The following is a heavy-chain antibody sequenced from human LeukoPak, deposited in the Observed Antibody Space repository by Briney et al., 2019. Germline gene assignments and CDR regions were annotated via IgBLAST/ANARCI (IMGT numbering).Heavy chain of an antibody. V-gene: IGHV1-2*02. Sequence: ASVKVSCKASGYTFTGYYMHWVRQAPGQGLEWMGWINPNSGGTNYAQKFQGRVTMTRDTSISTAYMELSRLRSEDTAVYYCARDKGYSSSWYRDYYYYYMDVWGKGTTVTVSS. CDR1: GYTFTGYY. D-gene: IGHD6-13*01. J-gene: IGHJ6*03. CDR3: ARDKGYSSSWYRDYYYYYMDV. CDR2: INPNSGGT.